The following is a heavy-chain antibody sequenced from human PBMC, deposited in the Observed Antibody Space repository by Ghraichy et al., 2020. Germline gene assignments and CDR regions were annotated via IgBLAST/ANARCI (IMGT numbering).Heavy chain of an antibody. CDR1: GFTFSSYA. D-gene: IGHD6-19*01. J-gene: IGHJ6*03. V-gene: IGHV3-23*01. CDR2: ISGSGGST. Sequence: GGSLRLSCAASGFTFSSYAMSWVRQAPGKGLEWVSAISGSGGSTYYADSVKGRFTISRDNSKNTLYLQMNSLRAEDTAVYYCAKDKDSSGGYYYYYMDVWGKGTTVTVSS. CDR3: AKDKDSSGGYYYYYMDV.